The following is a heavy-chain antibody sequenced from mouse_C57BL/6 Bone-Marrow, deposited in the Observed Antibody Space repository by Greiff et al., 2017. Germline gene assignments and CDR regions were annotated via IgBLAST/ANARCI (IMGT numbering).Heavy chain of an antibody. J-gene: IGHJ4*01. CDR3: ARDPGGGAMDY. CDR2: INYDGSST. CDR1: GFTFSDYY. V-gene: IGHV5-16*01. Sequence: EVQLVESEGGLVQPGSSMKLSCTASGFTFSDYYMAWVRQVPEKGLEWVANINYDGSSTYYLDSLKSRFIISRDNAKNVLYLQMSSLKSEDTATYYSARDPGGGAMDYWGQGTSVTVSS.